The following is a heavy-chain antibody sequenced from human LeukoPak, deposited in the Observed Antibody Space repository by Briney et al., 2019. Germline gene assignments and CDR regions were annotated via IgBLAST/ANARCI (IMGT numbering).Heavy chain of an antibody. J-gene: IGHJ4*02. D-gene: IGHD6-25*01. CDR3: TKRPFSGYFDY. CDR2: LSGGGDST. CDR1: GFTFSSNA. Sequence: GGSLRLSCEASGFTFSSNAMSWVRQAPGKGVEWVSTLSGGGDSTYYADSVKGRFTISRDNSKNTLYLQMNSLRAEDTAVYYCTKRPFSGYFDYWGQGTLVTVSS. V-gene: IGHV3-23*01.